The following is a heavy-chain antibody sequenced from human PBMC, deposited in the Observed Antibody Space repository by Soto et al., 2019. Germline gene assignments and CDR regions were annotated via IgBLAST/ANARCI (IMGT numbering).Heavy chain of an antibody. CDR1: GGTFSSYA. CDR2: IIPIFGTA. Sequence: RASVKVSCKASGGTFSSYAISWVRQAPGRGLEWMGGIIPIFGTANYAQKFQGRVTITADESTSTAYMELSSLRSGDTAVYYCEAYSSRLGYWGQGTLVTVSS. J-gene: IGHJ4*02. CDR3: EAYSSRLGY. D-gene: IGHD6-13*01. V-gene: IGHV1-69*13.